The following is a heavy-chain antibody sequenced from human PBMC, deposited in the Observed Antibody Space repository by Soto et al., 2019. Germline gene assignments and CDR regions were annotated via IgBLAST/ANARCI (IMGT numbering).Heavy chain of an antibody. J-gene: IGHJ2*01. Sequence: QVQLVQSGAVVKKPGSSVKVSCKASGGTFSSYAISWVRQAPGQGLEWMVGIIPFFGTANYAQKFQGRVTIASDESTSTGYMELSSLSSEDTAVYYCASWARGITLVRGVLPPHWYFDLWGRGTLVTVSS. D-gene: IGHD3-10*01. CDR1: GGTFSSYA. CDR3: ASWARGITLVRGVLPPHWYFDL. CDR2: IIPFFGTA. V-gene: IGHV1-69*01.